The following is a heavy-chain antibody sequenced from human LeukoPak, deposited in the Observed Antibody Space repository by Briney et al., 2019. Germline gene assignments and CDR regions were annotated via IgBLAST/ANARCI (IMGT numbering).Heavy chain of an antibody. J-gene: IGHJ4*02. CDR3: ARDRSPSSGWFDY. V-gene: IGHV3-30-3*01. CDR1: GFTFSSYA. Sequence: GGSLRLSCAASGFTFSSYAMHWVRQAPGKGPEWEAVISYDGSNKYYADSVKGRFTISRDNSKNTLYLQMNSLRAEDTAVYYCARDRSPSSGWFDYWGQGTLVTVSS. CDR2: ISYDGSNK. D-gene: IGHD6-19*01.